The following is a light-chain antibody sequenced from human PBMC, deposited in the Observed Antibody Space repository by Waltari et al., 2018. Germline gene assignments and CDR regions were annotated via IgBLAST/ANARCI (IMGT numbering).Light chain of an antibody. CDR3: AVWDDSLNGRV. J-gene: IGLJ3*02. CDR1: NSNIGSNT. V-gene: IGLV1-44*01. Sequence: QSVLTQPPSASGTPGQRVTISCSGRNSNIGSNTVNWYQHRPGPAPKLLIDSSNQRPSGVPDRFSASTSGTSASLAISGLQSEDEADYYCAVWDDSLNGRVFGGGTKLTVL. CDR2: SSN.